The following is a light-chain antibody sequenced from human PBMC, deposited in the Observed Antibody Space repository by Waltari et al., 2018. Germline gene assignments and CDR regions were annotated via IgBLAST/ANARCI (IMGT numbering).Light chain of an antibody. Sequence: QSVLTQPPSASGTPGQRVTISCSGSSSNIGSNTVTCYQHLPGTAPKLPIYLHNPRPSGCPARLSGSKSGTSASLAIVGLRSEDEALYYGATWDDGLSGVVFGGGTKVTVL. V-gene: IGLV1-44*01. CDR3: ATWDDGLSGVV. CDR2: LHN. CDR1: SSNIGSNT. J-gene: IGLJ3*02.